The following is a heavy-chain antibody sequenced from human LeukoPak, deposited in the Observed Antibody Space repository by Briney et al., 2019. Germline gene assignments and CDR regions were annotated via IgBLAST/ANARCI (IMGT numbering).Heavy chain of an antibody. CDR1: GFTFSDYC. CDR3: ARRRTDGYNYWFDP. D-gene: IGHD5-24*01. J-gene: IGHJ5*02. Sequence: GGSLRLSCAASGFTFSDYCMSWIRQAPGKGLEWVSYISSSGSTIYYADSVKGRFTISRDNAKNSLYLQMNSLRAEDTAVYYCARRRTDGYNYWFDPWGQGTLVTVSA. CDR2: ISSSGSTI. V-gene: IGHV3-11*01.